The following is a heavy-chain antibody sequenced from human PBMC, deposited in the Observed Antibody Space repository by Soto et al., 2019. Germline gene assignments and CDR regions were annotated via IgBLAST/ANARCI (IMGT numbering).Heavy chain of an antibody. D-gene: IGHD2-8*02. CDR2: GYYTGST. Sequence: PSETLSLTCSVSGGSVSSSSYYWTWIRQPPGKGLEWIGYGYYTGSTNYNPSLRSRVTISVDMSKNQVSLKLRSVTVADTAVYFCARTHYCTGGSRSFGWFDPWGQGTLVTVSS. J-gene: IGHJ5*02. CDR1: GGSVSSSSYY. V-gene: IGHV4-61*01. CDR3: ARTHYCTGGSRSFGWFDP.